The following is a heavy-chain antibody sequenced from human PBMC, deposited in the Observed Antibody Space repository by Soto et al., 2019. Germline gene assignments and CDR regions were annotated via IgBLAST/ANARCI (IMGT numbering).Heavy chain of an antibody. CDR3: ARSPSWDTTVTPYDCDY. Sequence: QVQLVQSGAEVKKPGASVKVSCKASRYTFISYDINWVRQATGQGLEWMGWMNPKSANTGYAQNFQGRVTMTRNTSISTAYMELSSLRSEDTAVYYCARSPSWDTTVTPYDCDYWGQGTLVTVSS. CDR1: RYTFISYD. V-gene: IGHV1-8*01. D-gene: IGHD4-4*01. CDR2: MNPKSANT. J-gene: IGHJ4*02.